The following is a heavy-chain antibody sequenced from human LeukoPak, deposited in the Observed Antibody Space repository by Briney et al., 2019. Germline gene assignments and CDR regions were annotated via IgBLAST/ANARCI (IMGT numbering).Heavy chain of an antibody. V-gene: IGHV3-7*01. CDR3: ARARGGAYYLLDY. CDR1: GFTFSSYW. D-gene: IGHD3-22*01. Sequence: GGSLRLSCAASGFTFSSYWMSWVRQAPGKGLEWVANIKQDGSEKYYVDSVKGRFTISRDNAKNSLYLQMNSLRAEDTAVYYCARARGGAYYLLDYWGQGTLVTVSS. CDR2: IKQDGSEK. J-gene: IGHJ4*02.